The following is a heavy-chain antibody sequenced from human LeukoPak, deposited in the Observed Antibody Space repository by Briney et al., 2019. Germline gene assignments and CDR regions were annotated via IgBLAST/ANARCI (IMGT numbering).Heavy chain of an antibody. CDR1: GFTFNSYA. D-gene: IGHD6-19*01. CDR3: AKGWSRGWLDY. J-gene: IGHJ4*02. Sequence: PGGSLRLSCAASGFTFNSYAMSWVRQAPGKGLEWVSTISVGGDTTHYTDSVKGRFTMSRDNSKNTLYLQMNTPRAEDTAVYYCAKGWSRGWLDYWGQGTLVTVSS. V-gene: IGHV3-23*01. CDR2: ISVGGDTT.